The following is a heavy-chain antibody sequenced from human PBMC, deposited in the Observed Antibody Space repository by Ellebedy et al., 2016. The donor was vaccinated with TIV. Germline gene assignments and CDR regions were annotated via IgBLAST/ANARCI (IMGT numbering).Heavy chain of an antibody. CDR1: GYTFTSYG. J-gene: IGHJ4*02. V-gene: IGHV1-18*04. CDR3: AREAIAVAGTPFDY. D-gene: IGHD6-19*01. Sequence: ASVKVSCKASGYTFTSYGINWVRQAPGQGLEWMGWISAYNGNTNYAQKLQGRVTMTTDTSTSTAYMELRSLRSDDTAVYYCAREAIAVAGTPFDYWGQGTLVTVSS. CDR2: ISAYNGNT.